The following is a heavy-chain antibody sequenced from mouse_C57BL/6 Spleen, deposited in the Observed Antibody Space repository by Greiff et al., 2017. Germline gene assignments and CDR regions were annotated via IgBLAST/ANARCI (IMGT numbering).Heavy chain of an antibody. D-gene: IGHD2-4*01. CDR1: GYTFTTYP. V-gene: IGHV1-47*01. Sequence: QVQLKESGAELVKPGASVKMSCKASGYTFTTYPIEWMKQNHGKSLEWIGNFHPYNDDTKYNEKFKGKATLTVEKSSSTVYLELSRLTSDDSAVYYCARRDDYEWYFDVWGTGTTVTVSS. CDR2: FHPYNDDT. J-gene: IGHJ1*03. CDR3: ARRDDYEWYFDV.